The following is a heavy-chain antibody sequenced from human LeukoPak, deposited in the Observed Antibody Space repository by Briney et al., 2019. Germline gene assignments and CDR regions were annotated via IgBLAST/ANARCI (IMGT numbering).Heavy chain of an antibody. D-gene: IGHD2-2*01. CDR1: GYTFTSYG. J-gene: IGHJ5*02. CDR2: ISAYNGNT. V-gene: IGHV1-18*01. CDR3: ARDRQRPYCSSTSCYRPSFDP. Sequence: ASVKVSCKASGYTFTSYGISWVRQAPGQGLEWMGWISAYNGNTNYAQKLQGRVTMTTDTSTSTAYMELRSLRSDDTAVYYCARDRQRPYCSSTSCYRPSFDPWGQGTLVTVSS.